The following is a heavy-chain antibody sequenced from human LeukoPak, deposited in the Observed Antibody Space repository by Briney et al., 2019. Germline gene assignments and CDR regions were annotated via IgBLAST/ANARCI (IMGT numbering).Heavy chain of an antibody. D-gene: IGHD6-13*01. CDR3: VTSTGQQFIPYDY. CDR1: GINVRSNY. CDR2: IYGGDAA. V-gene: IGHV3-66*02. J-gene: IGHJ4*02. Sequence: GGSLRLSCAASGINVRSNYMTWIRQAPGKGLEWVSLIYGGDAAYYAESVRGRFMISRDNLKNTLFLQMSSLRVEDTAVYYCVTSTGQQFIPYDYWGQGTHVTVSS.